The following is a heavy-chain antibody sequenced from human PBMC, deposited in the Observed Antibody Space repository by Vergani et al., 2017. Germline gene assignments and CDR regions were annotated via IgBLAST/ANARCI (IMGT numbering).Heavy chain of an antibody. CDR1: GGSITYGAFY. V-gene: IGHV4-39*01. CDR2: IYYSENK. CDR3: ARCFRDEGMIYGGTVENWFDP. Sequence: QLQLQESGPGLVKPSETLSLTCTVSGGSITYGAFYWGWIRQSPGKGLEWIGSIYYSENKFYNPSLESRVTLSIDTTKNHFSLKLKSLAAADTAVYYCARCFRDEGMIYGGTVENWFDPWGQGTLVTVSS. J-gene: IGHJ5*02. D-gene: IGHD3-22*01.